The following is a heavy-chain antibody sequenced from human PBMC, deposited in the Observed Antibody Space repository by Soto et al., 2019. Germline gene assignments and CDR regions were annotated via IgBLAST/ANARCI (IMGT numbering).Heavy chain of an antibody. Sequence: PGGSLRLSCAASGFTFSSYWMSWVRQAPGKGLEWVANIKQDGSEKYYVDSVKGRFTISRDNAKNSLYLQMNSLRAEDTAVYYCARDTTSSWYDFGYYMDVWGKGTTVTVSS. J-gene: IGHJ6*03. D-gene: IGHD6-13*01. CDR1: GFTFSSYW. V-gene: IGHV3-7*01. CDR2: IKQDGSEK. CDR3: ARDTTSSWYDFGYYMDV.